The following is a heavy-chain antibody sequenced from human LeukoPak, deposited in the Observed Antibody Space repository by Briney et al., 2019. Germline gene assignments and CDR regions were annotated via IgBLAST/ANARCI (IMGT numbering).Heavy chain of an antibody. CDR2: IHYSGGT. CDR3: ARGNIDIVVVIAWESFDY. J-gene: IGHJ4*02. D-gene: IGHD2-21*01. Sequence: SETLSLTCTVSGDSISAGTYYWGWIRQPPGKGLEWIGTIHYSGGTYYNPSLKSRVTISVDTSKNQFSLKLTSATAADTAVYYCARGNIDIVVVIAWESFDYWGQGTLVTVSS. V-gene: IGHV4-39*02. CDR1: GDSISAGTYY.